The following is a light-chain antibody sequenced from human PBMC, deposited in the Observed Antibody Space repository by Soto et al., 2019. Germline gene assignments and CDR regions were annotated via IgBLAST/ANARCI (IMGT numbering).Light chain of an antibody. V-gene: IGLV2-18*01. CDR3: SLYTSENAYV. CDR1: STDVVGYNS. Sequence: QSVLTQPPSVSGSPGQSVTISCTGTSTDVVGYNSVSWYQQPPGTAPKLMIYEVSKRPSGVPDRFSGSKSGNTASLTISGLQAADEADYYCSLYTSENAYVFGTGTKLTVL. J-gene: IGLJ1*01. CDR2: EVS.